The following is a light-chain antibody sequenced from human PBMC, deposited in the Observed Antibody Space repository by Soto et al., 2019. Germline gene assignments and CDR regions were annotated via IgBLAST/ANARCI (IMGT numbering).Light chain of an antibody. Sequence: QSALTQPPSASGSPGQSVTISCTGTSSDVGGYNYVSWYQQYPGKAPKLMIYEVTKRPSGVPDRFSGSKSGNTASLTVSGLQAEDAADYYCSSYAGSNNLVFGGGTKLTVL. J-gene: IGLJ2*01. CDR3: SSYAGSNNLV. CDR1: SSDVGGYNY. CDR2: EVT. V-gene: IGLV2-8*01.